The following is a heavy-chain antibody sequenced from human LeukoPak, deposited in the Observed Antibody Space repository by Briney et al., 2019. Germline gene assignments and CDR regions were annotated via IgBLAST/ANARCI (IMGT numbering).Heavy chain of an antibody. D-gene: IGHD2-15*01. CDR2: IIPILGIA. V-gene: IGHV1-69*04. CDR3: ARDDCSGGRCYSGFYYYGMDV. J-gene: IGHJ6*02. CDR1: GGTFSSYA. Sequence: ASVKVSCKASGGTFSSYAISWVRQAPGQGLEWMGRIIPILGIANYAQKFQGRVTITADKSTSTAYMELGSLRSEDTAVYYCARDDCSGGRCYSGFYYYGMDVWGQGTTVTVSS.